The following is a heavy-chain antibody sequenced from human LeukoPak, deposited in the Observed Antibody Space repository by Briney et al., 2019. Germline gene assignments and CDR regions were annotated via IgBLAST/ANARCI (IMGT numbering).Heavy chain of an antibody. Sequence: GESLRLSCEASGFTFSTYWMHWVRQAPGKGLMWVSRISGDEVVRKYADSVRGRFTISRDNAKNTLYLQMDSLRAEDTAVYYCARDADWYGQSYDYWGQGTLVTVSS. J-gene: IGHJ4*02. CDR2: ISGDEVVR. V-gene: IGHV3-74*03. CDR1: GFTFSTYW. D-gene: IGHD3-9*01. CDR3: ARDADWYGQSYDY.